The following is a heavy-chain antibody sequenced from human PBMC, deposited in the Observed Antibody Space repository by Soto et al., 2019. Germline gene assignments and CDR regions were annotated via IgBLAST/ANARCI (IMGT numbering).Heavy chain of an antibody. CDR1: GYTFTSYG. Sequence: QVQLVQSGAEVKKPGASVKVSCKASGYTFTSYGISWVRQAPGQGLEWMGWISAYNGNTNYAQKLQGRVTMTTDTSTSTAYMEPRSLRSDDTAVYYCARDDIVVVPAAINYYYYGMDVWGQGTTVTVSS. CDR2: ISAYNGNT. D-gene: IGHD2-2*01. V-gene: IGHV1-18*04. J-gene: IGHJ6*02. CDR3: ARDDIVVVPAAINYYYYGMDV.